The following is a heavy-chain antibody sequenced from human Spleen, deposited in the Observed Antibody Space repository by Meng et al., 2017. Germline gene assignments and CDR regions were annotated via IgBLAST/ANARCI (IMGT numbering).Heavy chain of an antibody. Sequence: QVQLQESGPGLVEPSGTLSFTCAVSGASIATTNWWGWVRQPPGKGLEWIGEIHLGGIIDYAAPVKGRFTISRDDSQNTLYLQMNNLKTEDTALYYCTTRGTVNEPDFDYWGQGTLVTVSS. CDR1: GASIATTNW. J-gene: IGHJ4*02. CDR2: IHLGGII. CDR3: TTRGTVNEPDFDY. V-gene: IGHV4-4*02. D-gene: IGHD4-17*01.